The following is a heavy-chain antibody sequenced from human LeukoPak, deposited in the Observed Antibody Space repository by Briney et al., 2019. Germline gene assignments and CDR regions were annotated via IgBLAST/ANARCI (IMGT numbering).Heavy chain of an antibody. CDR3: ARGRRYSGSSPPFDY. CDR2: INWNGGST. D-gene: IGHD1-26*01. Sequence: SLRLSRAAAGFTFDDYGTSWVRQAPGQGPAWVSGINWNGGSTGYADSVKGRFTISRDNAKNSLYLQMNSLRAEDTALYYCARGRRYSGSSPPFDYWGQGTLVTVSS. CDR1: GFTFDDYG. V-gene: IGHV3-20*04. J-gene: IGHJ4*02.